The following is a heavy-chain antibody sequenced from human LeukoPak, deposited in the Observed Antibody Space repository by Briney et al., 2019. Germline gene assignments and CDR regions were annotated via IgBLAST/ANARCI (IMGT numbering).Heavy chain of an antibody. CDR1: GGSISSYY. V-gene: IGHV4-59*01. D-gene: IGHD6-13*01. CDR2: IYYSGSA. Sequence: SETLSLTCTVSGGSISSYYWSWVRQPPGKGLEWIGYIYYSGSANYNPSLKSRVTISVDTSKNQFSLKLSSVTAADTAVYYCARTSGIAADFDYWGQGTLVTVSS. J-gene: IGHJ4*02. CDR3: ARTSGIAADFDY.